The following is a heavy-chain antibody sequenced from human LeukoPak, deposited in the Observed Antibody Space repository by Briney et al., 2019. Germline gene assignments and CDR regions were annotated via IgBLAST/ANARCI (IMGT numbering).Heavy chain of an antibody. J-gene: IGHJ4*02. CDR3: ARPTKKYGSGSPIDY. D-gene: IGHD3-10*01. CDR2: ISSSGSTI. Sequence: GGSLRLSCAASGFTFSNAWMSWVRQAPGKGLEWVSYISSSGSTIYYADSVKGRFTISRDNAKNSLYLQMNSLRAEDTAVYYCARPTKKYGSGSPIDYWGQGTLVTVSS. V-gene: IGHV3-11*01. CDR1: GFTFSNAW.